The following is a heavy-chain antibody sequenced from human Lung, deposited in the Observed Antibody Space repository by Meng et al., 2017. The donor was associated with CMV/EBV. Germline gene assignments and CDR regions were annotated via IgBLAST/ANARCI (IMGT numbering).Heavy chain of an antibody. J-gene: IGHJ4*02. CDR3: AHRIFWSGYYDY. CDR2: IYWNDDK. D-gene: IGHD3-3*01. CDR1: GFYLSTDEVG. Sequence: CTLSGFYLSTDEVGVGWIRQPPGKALGWFAIIYWNDDKRYRPYLRNRLTVTKDTSKNQVVLTMTNMDPVDTATYYCAHRIFWSGYYDYWGQGNLVTVSS. V-gene: IGHV2-5*01.